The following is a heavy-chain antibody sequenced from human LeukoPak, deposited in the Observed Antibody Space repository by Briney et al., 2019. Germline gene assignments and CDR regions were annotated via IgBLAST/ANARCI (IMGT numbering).Heavy chain of an antibody. J-gene: IGHJ5*02. CDR3: ARDKGRGRWYWFDP. CDR2: ISGTGDST. D-gene: IGHD4-23*01. CDR1: GFTFSIYA. Sequence: GGSLRLSCAASGFTFSIYAMSWVRQAPGKGLEWVSGISGTGDSTYYADSVKGRFTISRDNAKNTLYLQMNSLRAEDTAVYYCARDKGRGRWYWFDPWGQGTLVTVSS. V-gene: IGHV3-23*01.